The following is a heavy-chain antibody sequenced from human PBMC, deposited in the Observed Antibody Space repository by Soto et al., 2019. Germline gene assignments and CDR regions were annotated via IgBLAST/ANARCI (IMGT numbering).Heavy chain of an antibody. V-gene: IGHV1-69*01. D-gene: IGHD4-17*01. CDR2: IIPICVTA. CDR1: GVTFSSYA. CDR3: ATSYGDYEPLDY. Sequence: QVQLVQSGAEVKKPGSSVKVSCKASGVTFSSYAISWVRQAPGQWLEWMGGIIPICVTANYAQKFQRRVTITADESTSTAHMELSSLRSEDTPVYYCATSYGDYEPLDYWGQGTLVTVSS. J-gene: IGHJ4*02.